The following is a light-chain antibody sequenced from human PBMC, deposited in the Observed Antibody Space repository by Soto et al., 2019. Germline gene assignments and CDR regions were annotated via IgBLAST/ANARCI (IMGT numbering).Light chain of an antibody. Sequence: SYELTQSPSVSVAPEKTATITCGGNNIGNKRVHWYRQKPGQAPVLLISYDSDRPSGIPELFSGSNSGNTATLTISRVEAGDEADYYCQVWDIMTDNYVFGSGTEVTVL. CDR2: YDS. J-gene: IGLJ1*01. CDR1: NIGNKR. V-gene: IGLV3-21*04. CDR3: QVWDIMTDNYV.